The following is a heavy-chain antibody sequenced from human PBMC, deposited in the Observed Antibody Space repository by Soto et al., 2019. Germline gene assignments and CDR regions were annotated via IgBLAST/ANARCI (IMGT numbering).Heavy chain of an antibody. CDR2: ISAYNGNT. CDR3: ARTGESSGYYPDDY. Sequence: GASVKVDGKRSGYTFTTYGISWLRKTPGQGLEWMGWISAYNGNTNYAQKLQGRVAMTTDTSTSTAYMELRSLRSDDTAVYYCARTGESSGYYPDDYWGQGTLVTVSS. V-gene: IGHV1-18*01. CDR1: GYTFTTYG. J-gene: IGHJ4*02. D-gene: IGHD3-22*01.